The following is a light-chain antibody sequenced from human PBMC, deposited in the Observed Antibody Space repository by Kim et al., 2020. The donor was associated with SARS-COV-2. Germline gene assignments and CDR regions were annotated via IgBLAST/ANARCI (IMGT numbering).Light chain of an antibody. CDR2: YDS. CDR1: NIGSKS. J-gene: IGLJ2*01. V-gene: IGLV3-21*04. Sequence: SYELTQPPSVSVAPGKTARITCGGNNIGSKSVHWYQQKPGQAPVLVIYYDSDRPSGIPERFSGSNSGNTATLTISRVEAGDEADYYCQVWDSSSDHLVVFGGGTQLPS. CDR3: QVWDSSSDHLVV.